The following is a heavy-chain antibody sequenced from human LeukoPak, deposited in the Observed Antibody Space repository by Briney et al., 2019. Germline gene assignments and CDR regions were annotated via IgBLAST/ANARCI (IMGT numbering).Heavy chain of an antibody. J-gene: IGHJ4*02. V-gene: IGHV4-34*01. D-gene: IGHD3-22*01. CDR3: ARDHYYDSSGYYFFDLDLPYFDY. CDR1: GGSFSGYY. Sequence: KPSETLSLTCAVYGGSFSGYYWSWIRQPPGKGLEWIGEINHSGSTNYNPSLKSRVTISVDTSKNQFSLKLSSVTAADTAVYYCARDHYYDSSGYYFFDLDLPYFDYWGQGTLVTVSS. CDR2: INHSGST.